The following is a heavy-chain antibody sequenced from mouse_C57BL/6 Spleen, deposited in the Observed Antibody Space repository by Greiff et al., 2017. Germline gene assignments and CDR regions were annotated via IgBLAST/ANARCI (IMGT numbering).Heavy chain of an antibody. CDR1: GFTFSDYY. V-gene: IGHV5-16*01. CDR3: ARDQDYYGSSYGFDY. D-gene: IGHD1-1*01. CDR2: INYDGSST. J-gene: IGHJ2*01. Sequence: EVKLMESEGGLVQPGSSMKLSCTASGFTFSDYYMAWVRQVPEKGLEWVANINYDGSSTYYLDSLKSRFIISRDNAKNILYLQMSSLKSEDTATYYCARDQDYYGSSYGFDYWGQGTTLTVSS.